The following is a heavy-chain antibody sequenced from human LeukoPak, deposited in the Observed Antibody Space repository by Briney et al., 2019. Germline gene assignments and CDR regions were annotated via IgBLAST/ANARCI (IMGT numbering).Heavy chain of an antibody. Sequence: GESLKISCKGSGYSFTSYWIGWVRQMPGKGLEWMGIIYPGDSDTSYSPSFQGQVTISADKSISTAYLQWSSLKASDTAMYYCARQKGSSGPNGYFQHWGQGTLVTVSS. CDR1: GYSFTSYW. CDR3: ARQKGSSGPNGYFQH. D-gene: IGHD3-22*01. J-gene: IGHJ1*01. CDR2: IYPGDSDT. V-gene: IGHV5-51*01.